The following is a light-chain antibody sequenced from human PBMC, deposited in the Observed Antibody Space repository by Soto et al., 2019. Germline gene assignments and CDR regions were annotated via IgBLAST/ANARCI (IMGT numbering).Light chain of an antibody. Sequence: DIVLTQSPGTLSLSPGERATLSCRASQTVLNNYLTWYQQNPGQAPRRLIFGASFRATGIPDRFSGSGSGTDFTLTISRLEPEDFAVYYCQQYGSSPTTFGQGTKVDIK. CDR3: QQYGSSPTT. CDR1: QTVLNNY. J-gene: IGKJ1*01. V-gene: IGKV3-20*01. CDR2: GAS.